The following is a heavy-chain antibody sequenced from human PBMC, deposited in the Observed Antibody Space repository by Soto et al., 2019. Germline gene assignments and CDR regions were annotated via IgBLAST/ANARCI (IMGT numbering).Heavy chain of an antibody. Sequence: EVQLVESGGGLVQPGGSLRLSCAASGFTFSSYDMQWVRQATGKGLEWVSAIGTAGDTYYPASVKGRFTISRENAKNSLYLQMNSLRAGDTAVYYCARQLGYCSCTSCLGAFDIWGQGTMVTVSS. D-gene: IGHD2-2*01. CDR2: IGTAGDT. CDR1: GFTFSSYD. J-gene: IGHJ3*02. V-gene: IGHV3-13*01. CDR3: ARQLGYCSCTSCLGAFDI.